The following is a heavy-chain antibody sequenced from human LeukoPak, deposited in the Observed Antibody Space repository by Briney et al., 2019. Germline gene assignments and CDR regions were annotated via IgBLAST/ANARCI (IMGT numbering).Heavy chain of an antibody. Sequence: ASVKVSCKASGYTFTDFNMPWVRQPPGPGLEWMGWIIPNSGGTKYAQKFQGRITITRDTSISTVYMELSRLTSDDTAVYHCARDYGGNHFDYWAQGTLVTVSS. CDR2: IIPNSGGT. D-gene: IGHD4-23*01. J-gene: IGHJ4*02. V-gene: IGHV1-2*02. CDR1: GYTFTDFN. CDR3: ARDYGGNHFDY.